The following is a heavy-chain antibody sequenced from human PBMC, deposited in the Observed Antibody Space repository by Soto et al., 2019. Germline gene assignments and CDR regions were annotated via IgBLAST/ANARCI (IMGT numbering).Heavy chain of an antibody. D-gene: IGHD1-1*01. CDR2: ISYDGSNK. J-gene: IGHJ4*02. CDR1: GFTFSIYA. V-gene: IGHV3-30-3*01. Sequence: GGSLRLSCAASGFTFSIYAMHWVRQAPGKGLEWVAVISYDGSNKYYADSVKGRFTISRDNSKNTLYLQMNSLRAEDTAVYYCARGLEHKYFDYWGQGTLVTVSS. CDR3: ARGLEHKYFDY.